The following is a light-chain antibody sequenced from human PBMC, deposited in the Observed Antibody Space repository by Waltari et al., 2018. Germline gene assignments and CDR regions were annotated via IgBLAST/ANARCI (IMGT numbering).Light chain of an antibody. Sequence: DVQITQPPSSLSAAVGDGATITCQASQDIGNFLNWYQQKPGRAPQLLVYDASNLQTGVPSRFSGSGSGTDFTFTISSLQPEDVATYSCQQYNNLPITFGQGTRLEI. CDR1: QDIGNF. V-gene: IGKV1-33*01. J-gene: IGKJ5*01. CDR2: DAS. CDR3: QQYNNLPIT.